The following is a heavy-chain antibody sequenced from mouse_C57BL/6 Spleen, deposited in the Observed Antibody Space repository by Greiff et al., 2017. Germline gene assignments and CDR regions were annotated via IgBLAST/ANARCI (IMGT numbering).Heavy chain of an antibody. CDR3: ARCGCCVDY. D-gene: IGHD3-3*01. J-gene: IGHJ2*01. CDR1: GYTFTSYW. Sequence: QVQLQQPGAELVMPGASVKLSCKASGYTFTSYWMHWVKQRPGQGLEWIGEIDPSDSYTNYNQKFKGKSTLTVDKSSSTAYMQLSSLTSEDSAVYYCARCGCCVDYWGQGTTLTVSS. CDR2: IDPSDSYT. V-gene: IGHV1-69*01.